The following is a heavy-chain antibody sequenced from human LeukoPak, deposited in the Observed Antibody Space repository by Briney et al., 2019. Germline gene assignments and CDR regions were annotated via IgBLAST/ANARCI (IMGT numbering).Heavy chain of an antibody. Sequence: ASAKVSCKASGYTFTGYYMHWVRQAPGQGLEWMGWINPNSGGTNYAQKFQGRVTMTRNTSITTAYMELSSLRSEDTAVYYCARTHYYGSSGDNWFDPWGQGTLVTVSS. CDR3: ARTHYYGSSGDNWFDP. V-gene: IGHV1-2*02. D-gene: IGHD3-22*01. CDR2: INPNSGGT. J-gene: IGHJ5*02. CDR1: GYTFTGYY.